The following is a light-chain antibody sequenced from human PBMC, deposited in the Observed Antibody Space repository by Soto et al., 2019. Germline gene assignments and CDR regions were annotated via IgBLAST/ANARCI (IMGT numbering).Light chain of an antibody. CDR3: RQYNSWPPIT. J-gene: IGKJ5*01. CDR2: DAS. Sequence: VMRQTPSTLSVSPGEGAALFCRVSQSARTKLAWYQQKAGEAPRLLMYDASTRATGIPDRFSGSGSGTEFTLTIISLQSEDFEVYYCRQYNSWPPITFGQGTRVEIK. CDR1: QSARTK. V-gene: IGKV3-15*01.